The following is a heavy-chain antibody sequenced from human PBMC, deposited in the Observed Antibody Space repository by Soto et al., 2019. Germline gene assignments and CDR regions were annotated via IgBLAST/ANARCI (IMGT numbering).Heavy chain of an antibody. V-gene: IGHV3-21*01. D-gene: IGHD6-13*01. Sequence: GGSLSLSCAASGFTFRRFSMKWVRQAPGKGLEWVSTISSNSADIYYTDALRSRITISRDNAKISLHLQMNSLRAEDTAVYYCTRDASRDSSARGWFDPWGPGTLVTVSS. CDR2: ISSNSADI. CDR1: GFTFRRFS. CDR3: TRDASRDSSARGWFDP. J-gene: IGHJ5*02.